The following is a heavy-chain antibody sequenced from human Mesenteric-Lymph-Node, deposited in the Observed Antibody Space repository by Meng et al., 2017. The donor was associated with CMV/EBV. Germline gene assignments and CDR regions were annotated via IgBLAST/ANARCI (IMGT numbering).Heavy chain of an antibody. CDR2: IIPILGIA. CDR3: AREPPRDCSSTSCYTTDYNGLDV. J-gene: IGHJ6*02. Sequence: SVKVSCKTSGYTFTGYYMHWVRQAPGQGLEWMGGIIPILGIANYAQKFQGRVTITADKSTSTAYMELSSLRSEDTAVYYCAREPPRDCSSTSCYTTDYNGLDVWGQGTTVTVSS. D-gene: IGHD2-2*02. CDR1: GYTFTGYY. V-gene: IGHV1-69*10.